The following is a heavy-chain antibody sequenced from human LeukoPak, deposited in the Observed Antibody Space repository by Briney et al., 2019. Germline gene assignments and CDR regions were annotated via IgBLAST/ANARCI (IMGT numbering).Heavy chain of an antibody. V-gene: IGHV4-4*02. CDR2: IYHSGST. D-gene: IGHD6-13*01. CDR3: ARDLAAEGCFDI. CDR1: GFTFSDYG. J-gene: IGHJ3*02. Sequence: GSLRLSCAASGFTFSDYGMHWVRQAPGKGLEWIGEIYHSGSTNYNPSLKSRVTISVDKSKNQFSLKLSSVTAADTAVYYCARDLAAEGCFDIWGQGTMVTVSS.